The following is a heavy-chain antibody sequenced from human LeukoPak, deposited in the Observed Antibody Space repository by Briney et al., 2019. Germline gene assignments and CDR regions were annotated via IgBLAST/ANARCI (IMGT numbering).Heavy chain of an antibody. D-gene: IGHD6-19*01. Sequence: PGGSLRLSCAASGFTFTDYAMSWVRQVPGKGLEWVSTISSSGHSTYYTDSVKGRFTVSRDNSENTVFLQLNSLRAEDTAIYNCAKDSSSSGWASTTDYWGQGTLVTVSS. CDR1: GFTFTDYA. J-gene: IGHJ4*02. CDR2: ISSSGHST. CDR3: AKDSSSSGWASTTDY. V-gene: IGHV3-23*01.